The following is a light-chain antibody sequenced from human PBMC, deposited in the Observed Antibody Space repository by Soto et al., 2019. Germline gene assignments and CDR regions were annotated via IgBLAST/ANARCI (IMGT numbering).Light chain of an antibody. V-gene: IGKV3-11*01. J-gene: IGKJ4*01. Sequence: EIVLTQSPATLSWSPGERATLSCRASQSVSSYLAWYQQKPGQAPRLLIYDASNRATGIPARFSGSGSGTDFTLTISSLEHEDFAVYYCQQRSNWPPSTFGGGTKVEIK. CDR2: DAS. CDR1: QSVSSY. CDR3: QQRSNWPPST.